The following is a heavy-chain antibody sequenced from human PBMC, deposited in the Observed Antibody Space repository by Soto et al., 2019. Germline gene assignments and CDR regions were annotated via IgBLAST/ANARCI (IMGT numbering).Heavy chain of an antibody. CDR1: GFTFSDFY. Sequence: GGSLRLSCAASGFTFSDFYMAWIRQAPGKGLEWVSYITSRGTTKYYADSVKGRFTISRDNAKNSLYLEMNSLRAEDTAVYYCAREPVEMATIDSSDQGFGMDVWGQGTTVTVSS. J-gene: IGHJ6*02. CDR2: ITSRGTTK. CDR3: AREPVEMATIDSSDQGFGMDV. V-gene: IGHV3-11*01. D-gene: IGHD5-12*01.